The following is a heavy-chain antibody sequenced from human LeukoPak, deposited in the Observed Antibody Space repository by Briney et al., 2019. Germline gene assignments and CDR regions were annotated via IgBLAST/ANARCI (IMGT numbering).Heavy chain of an antibody. CDR1: GGSISSYY. V-gene: IGHV4-59*08. CDR3: ARRATNYYGMDV. J-gene: IGHJ6*02. CDR2: IFYSGSTT. Sequence: SETLSLTCTVSGGSISSYYWSWIRQPPGKGLEWIGYIFYSGSTTTYNPSLKSRVTISVDTSKNQFSLKPSSVTAADTAVYYCARRATNYYGMDVWGQGTTVTVSS.